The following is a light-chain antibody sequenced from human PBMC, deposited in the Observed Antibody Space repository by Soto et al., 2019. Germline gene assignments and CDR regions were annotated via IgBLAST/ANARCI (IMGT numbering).Light chain of an antibody. J-gene: IGKJ2*01. V-gene: IGKV1-5*01. Sequence: DIQMTQSPSTLSASVGDRVTITCRASQSISNWLAWYQQKPGKAPNLLIYDASTLESGVPSRFSGSGSGTEFSPPISSLRPDDFATYYCQQYNSYSPYTFGQGTKLEIK. CDR2: DAS. CDR1: QSISNW. CDR3: QQYNSYSPYT.